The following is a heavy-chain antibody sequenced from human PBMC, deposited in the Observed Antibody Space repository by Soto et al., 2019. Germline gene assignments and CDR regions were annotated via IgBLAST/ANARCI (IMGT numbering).Heavy chain of an antibody. V-gene: IGHV3-74*01. CDR3: ARGYGVDI. CDR2: INSNGGVV. J-gene: IGHJ4*02. CDR1: GFTVSDAW. D-gene: IGHD3-22*01. Sequence: EVQLVESGGGLVQPGGSLRLSCAASGFTVSDAWMHWVRQVPGKGLLWVARINSNGGVVNYADSVQGRFTISRDIAKNTLYLQLNSLRAGDTGVYYCARGYGVDIWGQGTLVTVSS.